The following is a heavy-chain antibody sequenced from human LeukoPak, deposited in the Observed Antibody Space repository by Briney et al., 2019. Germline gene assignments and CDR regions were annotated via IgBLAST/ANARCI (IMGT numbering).Heavy chain of an antibody. CDR3: ASESGHSGRPYSRYYYYYMDV. D-gene: IGHD6-13*01. J-gene: IGHJ6*03. CDR1: GGSISSSSYY. Sequence: SETLSLTCTVSGGSISSSSYYWGWIRQPPGKGLEWIGSIYYSGSTYYNPSLKSRVTISVDTSKNQFSLKLSSVTAADTAVYYCASESGHSGRPYSRYYYYYMDVWGKGTTVTVSS. CDR2: IYYSGST. V-gene: IGHV4-39*07.